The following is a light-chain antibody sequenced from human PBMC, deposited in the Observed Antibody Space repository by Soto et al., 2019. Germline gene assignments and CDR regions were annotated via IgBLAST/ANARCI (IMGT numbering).Light chain of an antibody. Sequence: QSALTQPRSVSGSPGQSVTISCTGTSSDVGGYNYVSWYQQHPGKAPQLMIYDVNKRPSGVPDRFSGSKSGNTASLTISGLQAEDEADYYCCSYAGSHTYVVFGGGTQLTVL. J-gene: IGLJ2*01. V-gene: IGLV2-11*01. CDR3: CSYAGSHTYVV. CDR1: SSDVGGYNY. CDR2: DVN.